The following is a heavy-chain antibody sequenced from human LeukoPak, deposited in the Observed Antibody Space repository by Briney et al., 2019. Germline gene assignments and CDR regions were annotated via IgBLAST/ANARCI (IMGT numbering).Heavy chain of an antibody. Sequence: GGSLRLSCASSGFTFSTYSMSWVRQAPGKGLEWVSYISRSASSIYHADSVKGRFTTSRDNAKNSLYLQMNSLRAEDTAIYFCARNDYGDYGIDYWGQGTLVTVSS. CDR2: ISRSASSI. CDR1: GFTFSTYS. V-gene: IGHV3-21*01. CDR3: ARNDYGDYGIDY. J-gene: IGHJ4*02. D-gene: IGHD4-17*01.